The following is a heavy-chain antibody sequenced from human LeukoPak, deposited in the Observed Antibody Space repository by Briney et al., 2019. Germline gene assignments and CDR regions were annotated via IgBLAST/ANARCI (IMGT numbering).Heavy chain of an antibody. CDR2: ISAYNGNT. D-gene: IGHD3-22*01. CDR1: GYTFTSYG. J-gene: IGHJ4*02. CDR3: ARDHHYYDSSGYYYFDY. Sequence: ASVKVSCKASGYTFTSYGISWVRQAPGQGLEWMGWISAYNGNTNYAQKLQGRVTMTTDTSTGTAYMELRSLRSDDTAVYYCARDHHYYDSSGYYYFDYWGQGTLVTVSS. V-gene: IGHV1-18*01.